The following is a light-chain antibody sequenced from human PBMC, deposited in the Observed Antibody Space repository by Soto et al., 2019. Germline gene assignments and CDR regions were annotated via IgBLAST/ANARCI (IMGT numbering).Light chain of an antibody. Sequence: EFVLTQSPGTLSLSPGERATLSCRASQSVSSSYLAWYQQKPGQAPRLLIYGASSRATGIPDRFSGSGSGTDFTLTISRLEPEDFAVYYCQQYGSSPFTFGPGTKLDIK. J-gene: IGKJ3*01. CDR3: QQYGSSPFT. V-gene: IGKV3-20*01. CDR1: QSVSSSY. CDR2: GAS.